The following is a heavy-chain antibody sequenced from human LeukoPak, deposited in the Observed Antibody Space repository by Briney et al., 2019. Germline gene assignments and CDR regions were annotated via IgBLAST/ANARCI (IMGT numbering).Heavy chain of an antibody. J-gene: IGHJ4*02. Sequence: SETLSLTCTVSGGSISTYYWSWIRQPPGKGLEWIGYIYYSGSTNYNPSLKSRVTISVDASKNQFSLKLNSVTAADTAVYCCARGKFLRYSSSSQNFDYWGQGTLVTVSS. D-gene: IGHD6-6*01. CDR2: IYYSGST. CDR1: GGSISTYY. V-gene: IGHV4-59*01. CDR3: ARGKFLRYSSSSQNFDY.